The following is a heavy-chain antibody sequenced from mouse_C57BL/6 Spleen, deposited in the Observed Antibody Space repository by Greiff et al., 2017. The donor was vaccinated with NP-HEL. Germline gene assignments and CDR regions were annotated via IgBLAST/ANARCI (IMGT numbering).Heavy chain of an antibody. J-gene: IGHJ2*01. Sequence: DVMLVESGGGLVKPGGSLKLSCAASGFTFSDYGMHWVRQAPEKGLEWVAYISSGSSTIYYADTVKGRFTISRDNAKNTLFLQMTSLRSEDTAIYYCARLTTVVEALLDYWGQGTTLTVSS. CDR1: GFTFSDYG. D-gene: IGHD1-1*01. CDR2: ISSGSSTI. CDR3: ARLTTVVEALLDY. V-gene: IGHV5-17*01.